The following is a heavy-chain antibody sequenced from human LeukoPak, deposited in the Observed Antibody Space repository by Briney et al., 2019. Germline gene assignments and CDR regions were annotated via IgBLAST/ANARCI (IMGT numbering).Heavy chain of an antibody. V-gene: IGHV3-30*18. J-gene: IGHJ4*02. CDR2: VSYGGNYK. Sequence: GRSLRLSCAASGFTFRNYGMHWVRQAPGKGLEWVAVVSYGGNYKFSADSVKGRFTISRDTSKNTLYLQMNSLRAEDTAVYYCPKADSSDWYNLDYWRQGTLVTVSS. CDR3: PKADSSDWYNLDY. CDR1: GFTFRNYG. D-gene: IGHD6-19*01.